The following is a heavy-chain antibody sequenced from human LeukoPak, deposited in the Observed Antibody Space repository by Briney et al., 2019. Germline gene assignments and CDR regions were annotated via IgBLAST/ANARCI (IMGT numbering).Heavy chain of an antibody. CDR3: AINGGNSIDY. CDR2: IKQDGSEK. CDR1: GFTFSSYE. V-gene: IGHV3-7*01. Sequence: GGSLRLSCAASGFTFSSYEMNWVRQAPGKGLEWVANIKQDGSEKYYVDSVKGRFTISRDNAKNSLYLQMNSLRAEDTAVYYCAINGGNSIDYWGQGTLVTVSS. J-gene: IGHJ4*02. D-gene: IGHD4-23*01.